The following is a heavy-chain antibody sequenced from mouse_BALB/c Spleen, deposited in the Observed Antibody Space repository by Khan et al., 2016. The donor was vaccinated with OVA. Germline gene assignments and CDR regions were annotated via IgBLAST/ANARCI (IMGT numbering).Heavy chain of an antibody. D-gene: IGHD2-14*01. J-gene: IGHJ3*01. Sequence: EVQLQESGPSLVKPSQTLSLTCSVTGDSITSGYWCWIRKFPGNKLEYMGYTIYSGSTYYNPSLKSRISITRHTYKNQYSLQLNSVTTEDTATYYGARWTCRCAFGYWGQGTLVTVSA. V-gene: IGHV3-8*02. CDR1: GDSITSGY. CDR2: TIYSGST. CDR3: ARWTCRCAFGY.